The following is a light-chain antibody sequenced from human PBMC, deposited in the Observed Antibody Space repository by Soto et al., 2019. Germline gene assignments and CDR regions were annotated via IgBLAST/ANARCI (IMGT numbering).Light chain of an antibody. Sequence: QSVLTQPPSVSGAPGQTVTISCTGTSSNFGAGHDVHWYQHLPGSAPKLLIYSNFNRPSGVPARFSGSRSGTSASLAITGLQADDEADYFCSSYAGNYNLVFGGGTKVTVL. CDR2: SNF. J-gene: IGLJ2*01. V-gene: IGLV1-40*01. CDR3: SSYAGNYNLV. CDR1: SSNFGAGHD.